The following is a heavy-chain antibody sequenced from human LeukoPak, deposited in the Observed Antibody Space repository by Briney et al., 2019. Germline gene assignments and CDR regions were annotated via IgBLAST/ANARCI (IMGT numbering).Heavy chain of an antibody. CDR1: GFTFSGYG. J-gene: IGHJ4*02. D-gene: IGHD1-26*01. V-gene: IGHV3-30*02. CDR2: IRYDGSNK. Sequence: GGSLRLSCAASGFTFSGYGMHWVRQAPGKGLEWVAFIRYDGSNKYYAGSVKGRFTISRDNSKNTLYLQMNSLRVEDTAVYYCAKSYWEPLNQFDYWGQGTLVTVSS. CDR3: AKSYWEPLNQFDY.